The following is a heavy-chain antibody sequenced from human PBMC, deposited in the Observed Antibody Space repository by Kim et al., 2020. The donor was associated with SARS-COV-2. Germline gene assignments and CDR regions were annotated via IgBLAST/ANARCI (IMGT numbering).Heavy chain of an antibody. J-gene: IGHJ4*02. CDR1: GGSISSGGYY. CDR2: IYYSGST. D-gene: IGHD3-16*02. Sequence: SETLSLTCTVSGGSISSGGYYWSWIRQHPGKGLEWIGYIYYSGSTYYNPSLKSRVTISVDTSKNQFSLKLSSVTAADTAVYYCARVTYYDYVWGCYRGGRGGLYYFDYWGQGTLVTVSS. V-gene: IGHV4-31*03. CDR3: ARVTYYDYVWGCYRGGRGGLYYFDY.